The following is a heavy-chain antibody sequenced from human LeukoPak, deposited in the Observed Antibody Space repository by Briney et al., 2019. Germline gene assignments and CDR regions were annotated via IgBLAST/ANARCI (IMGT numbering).Heavy chain of an antibody. CDR2: IHWDDDK. V-gene: IGHV2-5*02. Sequence: SGPTLVKPTQPLTLTCTFSGFSLSTSGVGVGWIRQPPGKALEWLALIHWDDDKRYSPSLKSRLTITNDTPKNQVVLTLTNMDPVDTATYYCAHRPAAAGAPFFDSWGQGTLVTVSS. CDR1: GFSLSTSGVG. CDR3: AHRPAAAGAPFFDS. J-gene: IGHJ4*02. D-gene: IGHD6-13*01.